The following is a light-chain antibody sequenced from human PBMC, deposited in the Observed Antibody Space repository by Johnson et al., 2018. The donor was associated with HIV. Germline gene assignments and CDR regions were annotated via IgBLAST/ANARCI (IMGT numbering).Light chain of an antibody. J-gene: IGLJ1*01. CDR2: DNN. Sequence: QAVLTQPPSVSAAPGQKVTISCSGSSSNIGNNYVSWYQQFPGTAPKLVIYDNNKRPSGIPDRFSGSKSGTSATLGITGLQTGDEADYYCGTWDSSLSALFGTGTKVTVL. V-gene: IGLV1-51*01. CDR3: GTWDSSLSAL. CDR1: SSNIGNNY.